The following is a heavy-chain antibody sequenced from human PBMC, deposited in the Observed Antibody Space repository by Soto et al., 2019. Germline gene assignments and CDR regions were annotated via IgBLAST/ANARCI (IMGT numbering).Heavy chain of an antibody. CDR2: ISHDGINK. J-gene: IGHJ1*01. Sequence: QVQLVESGGGVVQPGRSLRLSCAASGFTFSRYAMHWVRQAPGKGLEWVAVISHDGINKYYPSSVKGRFTISRDNSKNTLYLQLNSLGAEDTAVYYCAKAMEPWLVVYFQHWGQGTLVTVSS. D-gene: IGHD6-19*01. CDR3: AKAMEPWLVVYFQH. CDR1: GFTFSRYA. V-gene: IGHV3-30*18.